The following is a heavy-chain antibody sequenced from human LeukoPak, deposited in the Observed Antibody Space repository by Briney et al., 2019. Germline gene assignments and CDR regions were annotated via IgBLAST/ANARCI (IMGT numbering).Heavy chain of an antibody. CDR2: INSGGSST. J-gene: IGHJ5*02. D-gene: IGHD6-19*01. CDR3: AKDGHSSGWPSWFDP. CDR1: GFTFSSYW. V-gene: IGHV3-74*01. Sequence: QTGGSLRLSCAASGFTFSSYWMHWVRHAPGKGLVWVSRINSGGSSTSYADSVKGRFTITRDNAKNTLCLQMNSLRAEDTAVYYCAKDGHSSGWPSWFDPWGQGTLVTVSS.